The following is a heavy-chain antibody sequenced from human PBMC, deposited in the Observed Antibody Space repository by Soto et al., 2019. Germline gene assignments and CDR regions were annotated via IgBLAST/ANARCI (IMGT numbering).Heavy chain of an antibody. CDR1: GGSISSGGYS. J-gene: IGHJ4*02. D-gene: IGHD1-20*01. Sequence: LSLTCAVSGGSISSGGYSWSWIRQPPGKGLEWIGYIYHSGSTYYNPSLKSRVTISVDRSKNQFSLKLSSVTAADTAVYYCAREASVYFDYCGQGTLVTVSS. V-gene: IGHV4-30-2*01. CDR3: AREASVYFDY. CDR2: IYHSGST.